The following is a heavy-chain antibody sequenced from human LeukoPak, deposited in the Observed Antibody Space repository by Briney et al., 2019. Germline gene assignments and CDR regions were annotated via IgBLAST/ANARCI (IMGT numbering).Heavy chain of an antibody. D-gene: IGHD6-13*01. CDR1: GYTFTGYY. CDR2: INPNSGGT. CDR3: ARDPRYSSSWRGFDY. J-gene: IGHJ4*02. Sequence: ASVKVSCKASGYTFTGYYMHWVRQAPGQGLEWMGWINPNSGGTNYAQKFQGRVTMTRDTSISTAYMELSRLRSDDTAVYYCARDPRYSSSWRGFDYWGQGTLVTVSS. V-gene: IGHV1-2*02.